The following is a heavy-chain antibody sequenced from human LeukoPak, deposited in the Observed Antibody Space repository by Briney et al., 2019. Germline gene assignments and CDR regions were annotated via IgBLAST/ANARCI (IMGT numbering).Heavy chain of an antibody. CDR1: GFTFSNYA. CDR3: AKKWGVGTTTLDYFDY. V-gene: IGHV3-23*01. J-gene: IGHJ4*02. Sequence: QPRGSLRLSCAASGFTFSNYAMSWVRQAPGKGLEWVSGISGSGGSTYYADSVKGRFTISRDNSKNTLYLQMNSLTDEDTAVYYCAKKWGVGTTTLDYFDYWGQGTLVTVSS. CDR2: ISGSGGST. D-gene: IGHD1-26*01.